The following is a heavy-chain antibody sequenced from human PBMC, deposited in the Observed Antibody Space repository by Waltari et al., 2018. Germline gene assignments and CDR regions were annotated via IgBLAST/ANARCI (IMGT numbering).Heavy chain of an antibody. Sequence: EVQLVESGGVLAQPGGSLRLSCAASGFPFSTYWMHWVRQAPGKGLVWVSRINSDGSSISYADSVKGRFTISRDNAKNTLYLQMNSLRAEDTAVYYCARWRFCRSTTCLYVMDVWGQGTTVTVSS. CDR3: ARWRFCRSTTCLYVMDV. CDR1: GFPFSTYW. CDR2: INSDGSSI. J-gene: IGHJ6*02. D-gene: IGHD2-2*01. V-gene: IGHV3-74*01.